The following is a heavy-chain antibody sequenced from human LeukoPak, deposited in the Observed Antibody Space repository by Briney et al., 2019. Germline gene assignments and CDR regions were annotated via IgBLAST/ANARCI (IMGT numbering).Heavy chain of an antibody. CDR1: GGTFSSYA. D-gene: IGHD3-22*01. Sequence: SVKVSCKASGGTFSSYAISWVRQAPGQGLEWMGGIIPIFGTANYAQKFQGRVTITADESTSTAYMELSSLRSEDTAVYYCARAPKVHYGSSGYYGGSVYYYYGMDVWGQGTTVTVSS. V-gene: IGHV1-69*01. CDR3: ARAPKVHYGSSGYYGGSVYYYYGMDV. CDR2: IIPIFGTA. J-gene: IGHJ6*02.